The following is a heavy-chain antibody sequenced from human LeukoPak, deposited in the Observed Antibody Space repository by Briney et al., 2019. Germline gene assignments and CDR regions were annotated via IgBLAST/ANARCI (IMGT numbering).Heavy chain of an antibody. CDR3: ASSRRYYYDSSGYYAFDI. Sequence: SETLSLTCTVSSGPISSGDYYWSWIRQPPGKGLEWIGYIYYSGSTYYNPSLKSRVTISVDTSKNQFSLRLSSVTAADTAVYYCASSRRYYYDSSGYYAFDIWGQGTMVTVSS. CDR1: SGPISSGDYY. CDR2: IYYSGST. D-gene: IGHD3-22*01. J-gene: IGHJ3*02. V-gene: IGHV4-30-4*08.